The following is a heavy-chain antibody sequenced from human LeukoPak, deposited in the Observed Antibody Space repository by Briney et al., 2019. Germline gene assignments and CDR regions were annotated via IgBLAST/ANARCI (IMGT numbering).Heavy chain of an antibody. CDR1: GGSFSSYY. V-gene: IGHV4-59*01. J-gene: IGHJ6*02. CDR2: IYYSGST. Sequence: SETLSLTCAVYGGSFSSYYWSWIRQPPGKGLEWIGYIYYSGSTNYNPSLKSRVTISVDTSKSQFSLKLSSVTAADTAVYYCARMGYDTFYGMDVWGQGTTVTVSS. CDR3: ARMGYDTFYGMDV. D-gene: IGHD3-22*01.